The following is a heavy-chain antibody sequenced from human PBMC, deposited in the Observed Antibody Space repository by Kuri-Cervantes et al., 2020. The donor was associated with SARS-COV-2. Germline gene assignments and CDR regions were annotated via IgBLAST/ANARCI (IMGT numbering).Heavy chain of an antibody. D-gene: IGHD2-2*01. J-gene: IGHJ6*03. CDR1: GFTFSSYG. CDR3: TRDIVVVPAAFGEPFRYYMDV. Sequence: GESLKISCAASGFTFSSYGMHWVRQAPGKGLEWVAVIWYDGSNKYYADSVKGRFTISRDNSKNTLYLQMNSLKTEDTAVYYCTRDIVVVPAAFGEPFRYYMDVWGIGTTVTVSS. V-gene: IGHV3-33*01. CDR2: IWYDGSNK.